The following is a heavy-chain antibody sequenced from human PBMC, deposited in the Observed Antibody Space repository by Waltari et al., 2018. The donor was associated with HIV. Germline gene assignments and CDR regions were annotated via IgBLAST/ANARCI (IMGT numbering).Heavy chain of an antibody. CDR2: TYDRSKWYN. CDR1: GDSVSNNRIT. D-gene: IGHD6-6*01. V-gene: IGHV6-1*01. Sequence: QVQLQQSGPGLVKPSQTLSLTCAISGDSVSNNRITWNWIRQSPSKGLEWLGRTYDRSKWYNEYAVSVKSRITISPHTSKNQFSLQLNSVTPEDTAVYYCARGVYSSSSLGFEYWGQGTLVTVSS. CDR3: ARGVYSSSSLGFEY. J-gene: IGHJ4*02.